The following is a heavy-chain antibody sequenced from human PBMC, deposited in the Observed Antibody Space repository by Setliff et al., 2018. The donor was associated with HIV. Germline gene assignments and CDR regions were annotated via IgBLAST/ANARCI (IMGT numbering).Heavy chain of an antibody. Sequence: GESLRLSCAASGFTFSKYWMHWVRQAPGQGLVWVSGINNDTTITTYADSVKGRFSISRDNAENSLYLQMDSLRPEDTALYYCAKDVHISVTAGLDHWGQGTLVTVSS. CDR2: INNDTTIT. D-gene: IGHD2-21*02. J-gene: IGHJ4*02. V-gene: IGHV3-74*01. CDR3: AKDVHISVTAGLDH. CDR1: GFTFSKYW.